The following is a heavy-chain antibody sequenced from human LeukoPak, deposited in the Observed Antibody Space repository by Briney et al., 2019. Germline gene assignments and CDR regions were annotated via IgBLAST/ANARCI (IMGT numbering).Heavy chain of an antibody. V-gene: IGHV1-18*03. CDR3: AARGGATGTTQGDAFDI. Sequence: GASVKVSCKASGYTFTSYGISWVRQAPGQGLEWMGWISTYNGNTNYAQKLQGRVTMTTDTSTSTAYMELRSLRSDDMAVYYCAARGGATGTTQGDAFDIWGQGTMVTVSS. J-gene: IGHJ3*02. CDR2: ISTYNGNT. D-gene: IGHD1-1*01. CDR1: GYTFTSYG.